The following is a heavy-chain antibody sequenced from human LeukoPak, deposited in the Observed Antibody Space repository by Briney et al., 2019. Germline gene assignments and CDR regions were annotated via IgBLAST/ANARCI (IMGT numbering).Heavy chain of an antibody. CDR3: ARWYYYDSSGYYYRYYYYGLDV. V-gene: IGHV4-34*01. CDR2: INHRGST. CDR1: GGLFSGYY. D-gene: IGHD3-22*01. Sequence: SETLSLTCSVYGGLFSGYYWSWIRQPPGKGLEWNGEINHRGSTNYNPSLTSRVSISVDTSKNQFSLKLSSVTAADTAVYYCARWYYYDSSGYYYRYYYYGLDVWGQGTTVTVSS. J-gene: IGHJ6*02.